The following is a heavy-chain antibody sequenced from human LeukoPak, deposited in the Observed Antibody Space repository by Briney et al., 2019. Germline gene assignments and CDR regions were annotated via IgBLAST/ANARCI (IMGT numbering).Heavy chain of an antibody. J-gene: IGHJ6*02. V-gene: IGHV3-30-3*01. Sequence: PGGSLRLSCAASGFTFSSYAMHWVRQAPGKGLEWVAVISYDGSNKYYADSVKGRFTISRDNSKNTLYLQMNSLRAEDTAVYYCAREDGSPTSPYYYGMDVWGQGTTVTVSS. D-gene: IGHD2-15*01. CDR2: ISYDGSNK. CDR3: AREDGSPTSPYYYGMDV. CDR1: GFTFSSYA.